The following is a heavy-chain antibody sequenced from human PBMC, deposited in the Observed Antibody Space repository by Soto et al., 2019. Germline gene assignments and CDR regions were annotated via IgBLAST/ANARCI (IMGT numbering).Heavy chain of an antibody. J-gene: IGHJ4*02. V-gene: IGHV3-7*05. CDR1: GFIFSSHW. D-gene: IGHD6-13*01. CDR3: AAWSHSNWFDY. Sequence: EVQLVESGGGLVPPWGSLILSCEGSGFIFSSHWMGWFRQSPVRGLEWVANIKYDDSETPYMDFAKGRFTISRDNAKNTLYLQMTSLRVEDTAVYYCAAWSHSNWFDYWGQGTLVTVSS. CDR2: IKYDDSET.